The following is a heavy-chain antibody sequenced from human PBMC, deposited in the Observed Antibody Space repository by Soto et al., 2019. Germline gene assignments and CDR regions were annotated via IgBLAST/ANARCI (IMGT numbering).Heavy chain of an antibody. CDR1: GGSVRSGSHY. V-gene: IGHV4-61*01. D-gene: IGHD5-12*01. Sequence: QVQLQESGPGLVKPSETLSLTCTVSGGSVRSGSHYWSWIRQPPGKGLEWIGYIYYSGNTNYNPSLKSRVTISVDTSKNQFSLKLSSVTAADTAVYYCARTRFDRLRRFDPWGQGTLVTVSS. CDR2: IYYSGNT. CDR3: ARTRFDRLRRFDP. J-gene: IGHJ5*02.